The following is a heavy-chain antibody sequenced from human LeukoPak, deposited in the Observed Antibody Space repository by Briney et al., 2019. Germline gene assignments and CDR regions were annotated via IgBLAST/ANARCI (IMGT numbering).Heavy chain of an antibody. V-gene: IGHV1-18*04. CDR3: ARDFWNFDDSGGYNRDFDS. D-gene: IGHD1-1*01. Sequence: ASVKVSCKATSYISWVRQAPGQGLEWMAWIGSYAGDTYSAQNFRDRLTVTSDTSTGTVYLHLRSLRPDDTAVYYCARDFWNFDDSGGYNRDFDSWGQGTLVTVSS. CDR2: IGSYAGDT. CDR1: TSY. J-gene: IGHJ5*01.